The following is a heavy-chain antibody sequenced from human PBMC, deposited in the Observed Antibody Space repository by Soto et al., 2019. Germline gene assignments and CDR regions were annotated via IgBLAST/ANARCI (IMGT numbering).Heavy chain of an antibody. CDR1: GGSFSGYY. Sequence: QVQLQQWGAGLLKPSETLSVTCAVYGGSFSGYYWSWIRQPPGKGLEWIGEIGHCGGTIYNPSLETRVTISEDSSNIQFSLKVNSVTAADKAVYYCARHGGYYFDYWGQGAPVTVSS. D-gene: IGHD3-16*01. CDR3: ARHGGYYFDY. V-gene: IGHV4-34*01. J-gene: IGHJ4*02. CDR2: IGHCGGT.